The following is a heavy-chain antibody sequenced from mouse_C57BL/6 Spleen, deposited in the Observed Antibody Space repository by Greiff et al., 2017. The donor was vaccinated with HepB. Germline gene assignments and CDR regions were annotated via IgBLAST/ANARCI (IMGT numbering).Heavy chain of an antibody. D-gene: IGHD2-4*01. CDR3: AINYGGDY. CDR2: IDPSDSYT. CDR1: GYTFTIYW. Sequence: VQLQQPGAELVKPGASVKLSCKASGYTFTIYWMQWVKQRPGQGLEWIGEIDPSDSYTNYNQKFKGKATLTVDTSSSTAYMQLSSLTSEDSAVYYCAINYGGDYWGQGTTLTVSS. J-gene: IGHJ2*01. V-gene: IGHV1-50*01.